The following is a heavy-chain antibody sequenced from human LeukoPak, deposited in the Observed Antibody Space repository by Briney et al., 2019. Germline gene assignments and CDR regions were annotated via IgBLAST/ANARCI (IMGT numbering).Heavy chain of an antibody. V-gene: IGHV4-39*01. CDR1: DGSISSSSYY. CDR2: ISYSGST. J-gene: IGHJ4*02. CDR3: ARHRYYYDSSGYYGDPFDY. D-gene: IGHD3-22*01. Sequence: SETLSLTXTVSDGSISSSSYYWNWIRQPPGKGLEWIGTISYSGSTYYNPTLKSRVTISVDTSKNQFSLKLSSVTAADTAVYYRARHRYYYDSSGYYGDPFDYWGQGTLVTVSS.